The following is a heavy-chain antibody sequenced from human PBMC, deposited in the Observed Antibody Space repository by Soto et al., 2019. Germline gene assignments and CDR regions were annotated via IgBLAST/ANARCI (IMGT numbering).Heavy chain of an antibody. CDR2: ISGSGGST. V-gene: IGHV3-23*01. Sequence: EVQLLESGGGLVQPGGSLRLSCAASGFTFSSYAMSWVRQAPGKGLEWVSDISGSGGSTYYADSVKGRFTISRDNSKNTLYLQMNSLRAEDTAVYYCAKGDRYYYYYMDVWGNGTTVTVSS. CDR1: GFTFSSYA. J-gene: IGHJ6*03. CDR3: AKGDRYYYYYMDV.